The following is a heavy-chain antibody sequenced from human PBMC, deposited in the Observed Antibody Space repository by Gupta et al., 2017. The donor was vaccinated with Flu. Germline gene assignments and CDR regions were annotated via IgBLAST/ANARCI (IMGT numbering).Heavy chain of an antibody. D-gene: IGHD1-7*01. V-gene: IGHV3-48*01. Sequence: TFSRYSMNWVRQAPGKGREWISYIKSSSSTIYDADSVKGRFTISRDNAKNSLYLQMKRLRAEDTAVYYCAREGGNYRNFDFWGQGTLVTVS. CDR2: IKSSSSTI. J-gene: IGHJ4*02. CDR1: TFSRYS. CDR3: AREGGNYRNFDF.